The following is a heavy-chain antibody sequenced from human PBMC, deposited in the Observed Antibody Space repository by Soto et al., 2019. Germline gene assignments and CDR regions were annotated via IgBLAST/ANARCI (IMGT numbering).Heavy chain of an antibody. J-gene: IGHJ4*02. CDR3: ARDRSGGDTDY. Sequence: QVQLQESGPGLVKPSQTLSLTCTVSGGSISSGGYYWSWIRQHPGKGLEWIGYIYYSGSTYYNPSLKRXXTXAXXPSKNQFSLKLSSVTAADTAVYYCARDRSGGDTDYWGQGTLVTVSS. V-gene: IGHV4-31*03. CDR2: IYYSGST. D-gene: IGHD2-21*01. CDR1: GGSISSGGYY.